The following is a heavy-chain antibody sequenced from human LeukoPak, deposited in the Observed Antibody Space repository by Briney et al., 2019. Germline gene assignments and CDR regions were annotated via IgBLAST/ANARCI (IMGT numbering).Heavy chain of an antibody. D-gene: IGHD3-10*01. CDR2: IYTSGST. V-gene: IGHV4-61*02. CDR3: ARDKSRTYGSADAFDI. CDR1: GGSISSGSYY. Sequence: NPSETLSLTCTVSGGSISSGSYYWSWIRQPAGKGLEWIGRIYTSGSTNYNPSLKSRVTISVDTSKNQFSLKLSSVTAADTAVYYCARDKSRTYGSADAFDIWGQGTMVTVSS. J-gene: IGHJ3*02.